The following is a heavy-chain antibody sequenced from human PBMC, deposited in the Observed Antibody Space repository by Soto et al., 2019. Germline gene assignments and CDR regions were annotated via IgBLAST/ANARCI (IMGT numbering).Heavy chain of an antibody. CDR3: ATVFEH. CDR2: VDSAGSGT. V-gene: IGHV3-74*01. Sequence: VPLVESGGGSVQPGGSLRLSCVASGITFSGYWMHWVRQVPGKGLVWVARVDSAGSGTSYADSVKGRFTISRDNAKNTLSLHLASLPVAVTAVSSCATVFEHWGQGIPVTVSS. J-gene: IGHJ4*02. CDR1: GITFSGYW.